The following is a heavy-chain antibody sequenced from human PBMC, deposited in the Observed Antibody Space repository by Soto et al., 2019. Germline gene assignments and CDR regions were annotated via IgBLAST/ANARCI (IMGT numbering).Heavy chain of an antibody. V-gene: IGHV4-4*07. J-gene: IGHJ5*02. D-gene: IGHD4-17*01. CDR1: GGSISSYY. Sequence: QVQLQESGPGLVKPSETLSLTCTVSGGSISSYYWSWIRQPAGTGLEWIGRIYTSGCTTYNPSLKRRVTMSVETSKNQCSLKLSSVTAADTAVYYCAREIRLPPGGWFDPWGQGTLVTVSS. CDR2: IYTSGCT. CDR3: AREIRLPPGGWFDP.